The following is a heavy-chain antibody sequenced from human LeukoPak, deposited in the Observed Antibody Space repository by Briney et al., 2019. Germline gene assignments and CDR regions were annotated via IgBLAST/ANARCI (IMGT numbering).Heavy chain of an antibody. D-gene: IGHD3-22*01. Sequence: SQTLSLTCTVSGGSISSDYYYWSWLRQPAEKGLEWIGYIYYSGSTNYNPSLNSRVNILIDTSKNQFSLKLGSVTAADTAAYYCARRRVDSSGYDAFDIWGQGTMVTVST. J-gene: IGHJ3*02. CDR2: IYYSGST. V-gene: IGHV4-61*10. CDR1: GGSISSDYYY. CDR3: ARRRVDSSGYDAFDI.